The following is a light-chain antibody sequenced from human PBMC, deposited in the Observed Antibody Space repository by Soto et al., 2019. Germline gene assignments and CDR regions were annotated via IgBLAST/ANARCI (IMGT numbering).Light chain of an antibody. J-gene: IGLJ2*01. CDR3: SSYTTTSTLV. V-gene: IGLV2-14*01. CDR2: EVT. CDR1: SSDVGAYNY. Sequence: QSVLTQPASVSGSPGQSITISCTGTSSDVGAYNYVSWYQQHPGKAPKLMIYEVTYRPSGVSNRFSGSKSGNTASLTISGLQAEDEADYYCSSYTTTSTLVFGGGTKVTVL.